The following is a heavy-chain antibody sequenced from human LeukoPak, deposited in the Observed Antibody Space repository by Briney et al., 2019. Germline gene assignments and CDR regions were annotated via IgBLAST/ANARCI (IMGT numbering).Heavy chain of an antibody. V-gene: IGHV3-30*02. CDR1: GFTFSSYG. CDR3: AKPARRFPDNWYFDL. CDR2: IRYDGSNK. J-gene: IGHJ2*01. D-gene: IGHD1-14*01. Sequence: PGGSLRLSCAASGFTFSSYGMHWVRQAPGKGLEWVAFIRYDGSNKYYADSVKGRFTISRDNSKNTLYLRMNSLRAEDTAVYYCAKPARRFPDNWYFDLWGRGTLVTVSS.